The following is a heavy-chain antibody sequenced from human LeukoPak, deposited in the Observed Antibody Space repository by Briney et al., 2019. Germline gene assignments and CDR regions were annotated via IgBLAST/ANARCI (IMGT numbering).Heavy chain of an antibody. CDR3: ARVPPYYYDSSGYYYEGPDY. CDR2: INGRGDSP. CDR1: GFILSNYG. D-gene: IGHD3-22*01. V-gene: IGHV3-23*01. J-gene: IGHJ4*02. Sequence: PGGSLRLSCAASGFILSNYGMSWVRQAPGRGLEWVSSINGRGDSPYYGDSVKGRFTISRDNSKNTLYLQMNSLRAEDTAVYYCARVPPYYYDSSGYYYEGPDYWGQGTLVTVSS.